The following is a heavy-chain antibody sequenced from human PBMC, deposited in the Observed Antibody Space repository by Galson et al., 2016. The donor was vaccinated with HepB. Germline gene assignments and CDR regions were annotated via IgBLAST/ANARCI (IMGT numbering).Heavy chain of an antibody. D-gene: IGHD2-21*02. CDR1: LFSFSTYT. CDR2: ISGTSTYI. V-gene: IGHV3-21*01. Sequence: SLRLSCAASLFSFSTYTINWLRQAPGKGLEWVSSISGTSTYIYYSDSVRGRFTISRDNAKSSLYLYMSSLRAEDTAVYYCATSGGGYHFYYDYWGQGTLVTVSS. CDR3: ATSGGGYHFYYDY. J-gene: IGHJ4*02.